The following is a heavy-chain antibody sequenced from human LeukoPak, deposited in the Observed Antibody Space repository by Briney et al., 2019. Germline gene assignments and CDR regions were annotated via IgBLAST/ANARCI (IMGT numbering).Heavy chain of an antibody. V-gene: IGHV4-34*01. CDR1: SGSFSSYY. CDR2: INHSGAT. CDR3: ARGPRRYTSGWLDWYFDL. J-gene: IGHJ2*01. D-gene: IGHD6-19*01. Sequence: SETLSLTCAVYSGSFSSYYWSWIRQPPGKGLEWIGEINHSGATNYNPPLKSRVTMSVETSKNQFFLKLRSLTAADTAVYYCARGPRRYTSGWLDWYFDLWGRGTLVIVSS.